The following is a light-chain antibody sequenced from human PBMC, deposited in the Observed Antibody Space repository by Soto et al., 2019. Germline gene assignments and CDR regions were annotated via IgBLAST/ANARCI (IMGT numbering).Light chain of an antibody. CDR2: DAS. CDR1: QSVKTF. Sequence: EIRWTQSPATLSLSPGQRATVSCRSSQSVKTFLVWYQHRPGQAPRVLIYDASHRASGIPARFSGSGSGTDFTLTISSLEPEDAALYYCQQRSNWPLITFGHGTRLDIK. CDR3: QQRSNWPLIT. V-gene: IGKV3-11*01. J-gene: IGKJ5*01.